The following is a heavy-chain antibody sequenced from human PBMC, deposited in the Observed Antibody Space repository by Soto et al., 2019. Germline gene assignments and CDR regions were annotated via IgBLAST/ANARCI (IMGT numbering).Heavy chain of an antibody. CDR1: GFTFGSYA. V-gene: IGHV3-23*01. D-gene: IGHD6-6*01. CDR2: ISGDGGTI. CDR3: AKGYSSSSRFDY. Sequence: EVQLLESGGGLVQPGGSLRLSCAASGFTFGSYAMSWVRQTPGKGLEWVSAISGDGGTIYYADSVKGRFTISRDNSKNKLYLQMDSLRAEDTAVYYCAKGYSSSSRFDYWGQGTLVTVSS. J-gene: IGHJ4*02.